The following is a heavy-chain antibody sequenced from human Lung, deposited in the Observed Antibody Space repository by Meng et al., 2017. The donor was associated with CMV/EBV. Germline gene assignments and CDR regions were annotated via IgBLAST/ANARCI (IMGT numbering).Heavy chain of an antibody. V-gene: IGHV3-48*04. D-gene: IGHD6-6*01. CDR2: ISSSGTTI. CDR3: ARGMSIAAPRFFVY. CDR1: GFTFNTYS. Sequence: GGSLRLXCAASGFTFNTYSMTWVRQAPGKGLEWVSYISSSGTTIHYADSVKGRFTISRDNGKNSLYLQMNSLRAEDTALYYCARGMSIAAPRFFVYWGQGALVTVSS. J-gene: IGHJ4*02.